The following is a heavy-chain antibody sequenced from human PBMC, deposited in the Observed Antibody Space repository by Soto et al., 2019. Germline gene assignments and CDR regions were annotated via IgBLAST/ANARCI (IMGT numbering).Heavy chain of an antibody. CDR3: ARDREYYDSSGQFDY. CDR2: ISAYNGNT. CDR1: GYTLTSYG. J-gene: IGHJ4*02. D-gene: IGHD3-22*01. V-gene: IGHV1-18*01. Sequence: ASVKVSCKASGYTLTSYGISWVRQAPGQGLVWMGWISAYNGNTNYAQKLQGRVTMTTDTSTSTAYMELRSLRSDDTAVYYCARDREYYDSSGQFDYWGQGTLVTVSS.